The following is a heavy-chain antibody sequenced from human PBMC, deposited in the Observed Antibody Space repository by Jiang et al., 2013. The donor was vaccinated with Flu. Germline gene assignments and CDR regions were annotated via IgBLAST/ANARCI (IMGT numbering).Heavy chain of an antibody. V-gene: IGHV1-69*01. CDR1: GDTLKNSA. Sequence: VQLVESGAEVKKPGSSVKISCKASGDTLKNSAISWVRRAPGQGLEWMGGIIPYIRTTKHAQKFQGRVMITADESTSTAFMELSRLTSEDTAVYYCARDLLAAEGYGYYGMDVWGHGTTVSVSS. D-gene: IGHD6-13*01. J-gene: IGHJ6*02. CDR3: ARDLLAAEGYGYYGMDV. CDR2: IIPYIRTT.